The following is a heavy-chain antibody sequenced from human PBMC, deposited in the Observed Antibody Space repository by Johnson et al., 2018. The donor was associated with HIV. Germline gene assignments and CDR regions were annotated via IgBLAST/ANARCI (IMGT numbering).Heavy chain of an antibody. CDR3: ARGKWLDAFDI. J-gene: IGHJ3*02. V-gene: IGHV3-9*01. CDR2: ISWNTGNI. D-gene: IGHD6-19*01. CDR1: GFTVSSNY. Sequence: VQVVESGGGLVQPGGSLRLSCAASGFTVSSNYMSWVRQAPGKGLEWVSGISWNTGNIGYADSVKGRFTISRDNANNSLYLQMNSLRAEDTALYYCARGKWLDAFDIWGQGTMVTVSS.